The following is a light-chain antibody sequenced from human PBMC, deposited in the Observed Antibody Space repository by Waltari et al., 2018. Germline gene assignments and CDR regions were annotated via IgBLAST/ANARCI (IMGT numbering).Light chain of an antibody. CDR2: DVN. CDR1: SRDVGGSNY. J-gene: IGLJ2*01. Sequence: QSALTQPASVSGSPGQSITISCTGTSRDVGGSNYVSWYQQHPDKAPKLMIYDVNNRASGVSNRFSGSKSGNTASLTISGLQAEDEADYYCSSYTSSSTLFGGGTKLTVL. V-gene: IGLV2-14*03. CDR3: SSYTSSSTL.